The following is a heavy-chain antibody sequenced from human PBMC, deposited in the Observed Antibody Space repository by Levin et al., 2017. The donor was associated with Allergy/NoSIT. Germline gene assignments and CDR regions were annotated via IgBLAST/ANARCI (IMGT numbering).Heavy chain of an antibody. D-gene: IGHD3-3*01. CDR2: ISSSSSYI. V-gene: IGHV3-21*01. Sequence: PGGSLRLSCAASGFTFSSYSMNWVRQAPGKGLEWVSSISSSSSYIYYADSVKGRFTISRDNAKNSLYLQMNSLRAEDTAVYYCARGVVERYYYDGMDVWGQGTTVTVSS. CDR1: GFTFSSYS. J-gene: IGHJ6*02. CDR3: ARGVVERYYYDGMDV.